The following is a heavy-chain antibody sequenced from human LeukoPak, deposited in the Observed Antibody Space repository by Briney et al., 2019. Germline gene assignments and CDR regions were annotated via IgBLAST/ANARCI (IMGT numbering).Heavy chain of an antibody. CDR3: AREVGATDSYYYYYMDV. CDR1: GYTFTSYY. Sequence: ASVKVSCKASGYTFTSYYMHWVRQAPGQGLEWMGIINPSGGSTGYAQKFQGRVTMTRDTSTSTVYMELSSLRSEDTAVYYCAREVGATDSYYYYYMDVWGKGTTVTVSS. J-gene: IGHJ6*03. V-gene: IGHV1-46*03. D-gene: IGHD1-26*01. CDR2: INPSGGST.